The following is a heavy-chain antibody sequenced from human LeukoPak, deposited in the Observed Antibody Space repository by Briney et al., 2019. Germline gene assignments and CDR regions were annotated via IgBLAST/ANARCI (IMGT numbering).Heavy chain of an antibody. CDR2: IYHSGST. D-gene: IGHD2-15*01. V-gene: IGHV4-30-2*01. CDR3: ARDLWAARNAFDI. CDR1: GGSISSGGYS. Sequence: SQTLSLTCAVSGGSISSGGYSWRWIRQPPGKGLEWIGYIYHSGSTYYNPSPKSRVTISVDRSKNQFSLKLSSVTAADTAVYYCARDLWAARNAFDIWGQGTMVTVSS. J-gene: IGHJ3*02.